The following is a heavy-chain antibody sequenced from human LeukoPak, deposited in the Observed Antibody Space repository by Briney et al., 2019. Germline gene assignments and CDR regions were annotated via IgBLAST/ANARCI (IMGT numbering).Heavy chain of an antibody. CDR1: GFTFSSYS. D-gene: IGHD6-13*01. CDR3: ARSPYSSSWYYFDY. Sequence: GGSLRLSCAASGFTFSSYSMNWVRQAPGKGLEWVSSISSSSSYIYYADSVKGRFTISRDNAENSLYLQMNSLRAEDTAVYYCARSPYSSSWYYFDYWGQGTLVTVSS. J-gene: IGHJ4*02. CDR2: ISSSSSYI. V-gene: IGHV3-21*01.